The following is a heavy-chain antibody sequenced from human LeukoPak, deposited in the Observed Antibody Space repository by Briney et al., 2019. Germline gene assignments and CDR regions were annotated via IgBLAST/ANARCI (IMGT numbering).Heavy chain of an antibody. CDR1: GYTFTSYA. D-gene: IGHD6-19*01. J-gene: IGHJ5*02. CDR2: MNPNSGNT. Sequence: ASVKVSCKASGYTFTSYAMNWVRQATGQGLEWMGWMNPNSGNTGYAQKFQGRVTMTRNTSISTAYMELSSLRSEDTAVYYCARVAREQWLVTYNWFDPWGQGTLVTVSS. V-gene: IGHV1-8*02. CDR3: ARVAREQWLVTYNWFDP.